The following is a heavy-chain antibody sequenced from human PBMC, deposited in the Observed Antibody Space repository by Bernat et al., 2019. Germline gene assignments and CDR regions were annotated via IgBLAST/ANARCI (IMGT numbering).Heavy chain of an antibody. V-gene: IGHV4-30-2*05. D-gene: IGHD7-27*01. CDR3: AREANWGYLLDY. CDR2: IYYSGST. J-gene: IGHJ4*02. Sequence: QLQLQESGSGLVKPSQTLSLTCAVSGGSISSGGYSWSWIRQPPGKGLEWIGYIYYSGSTYYNPSLKSRVTISVDTSKNQFSLKLSSVTAADTAVYYCAREANWGYLLDYWGQGTLVTVSS. CDR1: GGSISSGGYS.